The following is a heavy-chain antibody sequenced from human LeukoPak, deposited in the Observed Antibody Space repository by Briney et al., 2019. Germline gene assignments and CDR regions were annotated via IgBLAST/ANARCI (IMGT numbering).Heavy chain of an antibody. CDR2: ISGSGGST. D-gene: IGHD1-26*01. CDR1: GFTFSSYA. Sequence: PGGSLRLSCAASGFTFSSYAMSWVRQAPGKGLEWVSAISGSGGSTYYADSVKGRFTISRDNSKYTLYLQMHSLRAEDTAVYYCAKPSGSHPNYYFDSWGQGTLVTVSS. CDR3: AKPSGSHPNYYFDS. J-gene: IGHJ4*02. V-gene: IGHV3-23*01.